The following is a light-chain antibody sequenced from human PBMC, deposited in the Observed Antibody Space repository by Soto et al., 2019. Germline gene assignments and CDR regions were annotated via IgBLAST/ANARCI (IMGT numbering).Light chain of an antibody. Sequence: EIVMTQSPATLSVSPGERATLSCRASQSVSSNLAWYQQKPGQAPRLLIYGASTRANGIPASFSGSGSGTEFTLTISSLQSEDFAVYYCQQYNNWPPWTFGQGTKVEIK. J-gene: IGKJ1*01. CDR3: QQYNNWPPWT. V-gene: IGKV3-15*01. CDR1: QSVSSN. CDR2: GAS.